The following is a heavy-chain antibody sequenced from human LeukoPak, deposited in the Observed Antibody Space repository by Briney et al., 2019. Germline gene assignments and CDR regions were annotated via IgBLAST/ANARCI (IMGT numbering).Heavy chain of an antibody. D-gene: IGHD2-2*02. V-gene: IGHV3-21*01. Sequence: GGSLRLSCAASGFTFSSYSMNWVRQAPGKGLEWVSSISSSSSYIYYADSVKGRFTISRDNARDSLYLQMNSLRAEDTVVYYCARDTDCSSTSCYTDYWGQGTLVTVSS. J-gene: IGHJ4*02. CDR1: GFTFSSYS. CDR3: ARDTDCSSTSCYTDY. CDR2: ISSSSSYI.